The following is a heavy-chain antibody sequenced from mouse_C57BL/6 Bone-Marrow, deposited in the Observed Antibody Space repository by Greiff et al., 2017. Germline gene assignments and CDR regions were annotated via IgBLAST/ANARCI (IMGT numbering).Heavy chain of an antibody. D-gene: IGHD2-3*01. CDR2: IYPGDGDT. CDR3: ANDGYCERVWFAY. V-gene: IGHV1-82*01. CDR1: GYAFSSSW. J-gene: IGHJ3*01. Sequence: VKLMESGPELVKPGASVKISCKASGYAFSSSWMNWVKQRPGKGLEWIGRIYPGDGDTNYNGKFKGKATLTADKSSSTAYMQLSSLTSEDSAVYFCANDGYCERVWFAYWGQGTLVTVSA.